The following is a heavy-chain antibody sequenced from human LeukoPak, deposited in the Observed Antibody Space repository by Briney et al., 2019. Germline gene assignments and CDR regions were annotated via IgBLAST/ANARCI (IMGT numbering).Heavy chain of an antibody. J-gene: IGHJ4*02. D-gene: IGHD6-13*01. V-gene: IGHV3-23*01. CDR2: ISGSGGST. Sequence: PGGSLRLSCAASGFTFSSYAMSWVRQAPGKGLEWVSAISGSGGSTYYADSVKGRFTISRDNSKNTLYLQMNSLRAEDTAVYYCAKSYHSSSWYGYYFDYWGQGTLVTVSS. CDR3: AKSYHSSSWYGYYFDY. CDR1: GFTFSSYA.